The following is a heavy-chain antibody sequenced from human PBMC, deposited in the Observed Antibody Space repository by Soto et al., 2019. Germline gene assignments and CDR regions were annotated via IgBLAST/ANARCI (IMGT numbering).Heavy chain of an antibody. CDR2: ISAYNGNT. D-gene: IGHD3-10*01. CDR1: GYTFTSYG. CDR3: ARDPSGLLWFGEAPDY. V-gene: IGHV1-18*01. Sequence: ASVKVSCKASGYTFTSYGIGWVRQAPGQGLEWMGWISAYNGNTNYAQKFQGRVTMTTDTSTSTAYMELRSLRSDDTAVYYCARDPSGLLWFGEAPDYWGQGTLVTVSS. J-gene: IGHJ4*02.